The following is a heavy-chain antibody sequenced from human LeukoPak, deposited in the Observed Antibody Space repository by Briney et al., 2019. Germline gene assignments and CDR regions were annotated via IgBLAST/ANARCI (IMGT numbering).Heavy chain of an antibody. CDR1: GFTFSSYS. Sequence: GGSLRLSCAASGFTFSSYSMNWVRQAPGKGLEWVSPISSSSSYIYYADSVKGRFTISRDNAKNSLYLQMNSLRAEDTAVYYCARDRRDGYRRQWGRGLAFDIWGQGTMVTVSS. J-gene: IGHJ3*02. D-gene: IGHD5-24*01. CDR2: ISSSSSYI. V-gene: IGHV3-21*01. CDR3: ARDRRDGYRRQWGRGLAFDI.